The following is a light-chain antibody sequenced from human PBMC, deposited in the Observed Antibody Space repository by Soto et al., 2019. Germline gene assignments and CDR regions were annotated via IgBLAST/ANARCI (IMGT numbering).Light chain of an antibody. V-gene: IGLV3-21*02. J-gene: IGLJ1*01. Sequence: SYELTQPPSVSVAPGQTARGTCEGNTIGSKSVHWYQQKPGQAPILVVYDDSDRPSGIPERFSGSNSGNTATLTINRVEAGDEADYYCQVWHSSGDQYVFGPGTKVTVL. CDR3: QVWHSSGDQYV. CDR2: DDS. CDR1: TIGSKS.